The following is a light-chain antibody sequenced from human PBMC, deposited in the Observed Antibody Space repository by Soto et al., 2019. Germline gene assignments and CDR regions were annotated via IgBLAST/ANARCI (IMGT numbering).Light chain of an antibody. Sequence: EIVMTQSPATVPVSPGERATLSCRASQTFSSIYLAWYQQKPGQAPRLLIYGASSRATGIPDRFSGSGSGTDFTLTISRLEPEDFAVYYCHQYVSWTFGQGTKVDIK. V-gene: IGKV3-20*01. CDR2: GAS. J-gene: IGKJ1*01. CDR1: QTFSSIY. CDR3: HQYVSWT.